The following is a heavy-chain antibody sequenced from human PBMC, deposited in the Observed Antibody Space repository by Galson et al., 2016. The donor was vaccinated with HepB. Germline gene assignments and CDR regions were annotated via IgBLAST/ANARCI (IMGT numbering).Heavy chain of an antibody. V-gene: IGHV1-46*03. CDR1: GYSLATYY. CDR2: INPSGGSP. J-gene: IGHJ3*01. D-gene: IGHD2-8*01. Sequence: SVKVSCKASGYSLATYYIHWVRQTPGQGLEWMGVINPSGGSPSYAQNFQVRVTLTSDPSTSTVYMGLTSLSSEDTAVYYCALAMAYAGFDFWGQGTMVTVSS. CDR3: ALAMAYAGFDF.